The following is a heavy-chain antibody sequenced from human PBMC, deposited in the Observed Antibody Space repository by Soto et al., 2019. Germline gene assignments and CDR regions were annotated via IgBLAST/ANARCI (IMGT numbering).Heavy chain of an antibody. CDR2: IYYSGTT. Sequence: PSETLSLTCTVSGASTSRGGSYWSWIRQHPGKGLGWIGYIYYSGTTDYNPSLRSRVTISLDTSKNQFSLRLSSVTAADTAVYYCSRAFAARNYYYYGMDVWGQGTTVTVSS. CDR3: SRAFAARNYYYYGMDV. CDR1: GASTSRGGSY. J-gene: IGHJ6*02. V-gene: IGHV4-31*03. D-gene: IGHD6-6*01.